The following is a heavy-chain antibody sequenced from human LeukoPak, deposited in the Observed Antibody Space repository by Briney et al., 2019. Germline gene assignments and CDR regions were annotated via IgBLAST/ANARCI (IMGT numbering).Heavy chain of an antibody. J-gene: IGHJ3*02. CDR3: AREAGYCSSTNCLGHAFDI. Sequence: ASVEVPCKASGGTFSSYAISWVRQAPRQGLEWMGGIIPIFGTANYAQKFQGRVTITADESTSTAYMELSSLRSEDTAVYYCAREAGYCSSTNCLGHAFDIWGQGTMVTVSS. V-gene: IGHV1-69*13. CDR1: GGTFSSYA. D-gene: IGHD2-2*01. CDR2: IIPIFGTA.